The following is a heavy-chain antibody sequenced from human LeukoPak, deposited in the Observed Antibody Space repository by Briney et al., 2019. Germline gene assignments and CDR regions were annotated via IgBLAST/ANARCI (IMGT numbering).Heavy chain of an antibody. D-gene: IGHD3-10*01. V-gene: IGHV3-48*03. CDR3: VQIRGVISFGY. Sequence: PGGSLRLSCAASGFTFSSYEMNWVRQAPGKGLEWVSYISSSGNTIYYAASVKGRFTISRDNAKNSLYLQMNSLRAEDTAVYYCVQIRGVISFGYWGQGTLVTVSS. CDR1: GFTFSSYE. CDR2: ISSSGNTI. J-gene: IGHJ4*02.